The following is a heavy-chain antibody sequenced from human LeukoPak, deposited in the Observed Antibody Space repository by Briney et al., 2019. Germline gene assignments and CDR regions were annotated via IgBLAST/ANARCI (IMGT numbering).Heavy chain of an antibody. Sequence: GRSLRLSCAASGFTFSSYAMSWVRQAPGKGLEWVSAISGRGGSTYYADSVKGRFTISRDNSKNTLYLQMNSLRAEDTAVYYCAKPGNWNHFDYWGQGTLVTVSS. V-gene: IGHV3-23*01. CDR1: GFTFSSYA. J-gene: IGHJ4*02. CDR2: ISGRGGST. D-gene: IGHD1-1*01. CDR3: AKPGNWNHFDY.